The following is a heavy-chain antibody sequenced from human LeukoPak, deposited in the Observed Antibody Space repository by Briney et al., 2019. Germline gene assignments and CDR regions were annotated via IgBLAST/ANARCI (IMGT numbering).Heavy chain of an antibody. J-gene: IGHJ4*02. D-gene: IGHD6-19*01. CDR1: GYTFTGYY. V-gene: IGHV1-2*02. CDR3: ASLLTYSSGWFLY. CDR2: INPNSGGT. Sequence: ASVKVSCKASGYTFTGYYMHWVRQAPGQGLEGMGWINPNSGGTNYAQKFQGRVTITRNTSISTAYMELSGLRSEDTAVYYCASLLTYSSGWFLYWGQGTLVTVSS.